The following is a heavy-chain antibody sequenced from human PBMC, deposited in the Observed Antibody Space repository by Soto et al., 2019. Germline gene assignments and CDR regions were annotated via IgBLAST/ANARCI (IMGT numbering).Heavy chain of an antibody. D-gene: IGHD1-26*01. CDR2: ISYDGSNK. CDR3: AKDGRYSGSYYYYNAMDV. CDR1: GFTFSSYG. J-gene: IGHJ6*02. V-gene: IGHV3-30*18. Sequence: QVQLVESGGGVVQPGRSLRLSCAASGFTFSSYGMHWVRQAPGKGLEWVAVISYDGSNKYYADSVKGRFTISRDNYKNTLYLQMNSLRAEDTAVYYCAKDGRYSGSYYYYNAMDVWGQGTTVSVSS.